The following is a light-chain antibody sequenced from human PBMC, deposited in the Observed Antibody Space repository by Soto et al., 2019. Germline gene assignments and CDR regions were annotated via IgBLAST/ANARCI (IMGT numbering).Light chain of an antibody. CDR1: QDVGSW. V-gene: IGKV1-12*01. J-gene: IGKJ4*01. Sequence: DIQMTQSPSSVSASVEDRVTITCRASQDVGSWLAWYQQKPGKAPKLLIYSASTLQSGVPSRFSATGSGTDFTLTISSLQLEDFATYFCQLAHSFPLTFGGGTKVDIK. CDR3: QLAHSFPLT. CDR2: SAS.